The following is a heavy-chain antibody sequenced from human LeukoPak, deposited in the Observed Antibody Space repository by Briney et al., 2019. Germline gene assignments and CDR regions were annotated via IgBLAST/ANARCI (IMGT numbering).Heavy chain of an antibody. CDR1: GFTVSRNY. D-gene: IGHD2-2*01. CDR2: IYSGGST. J-gene: IGHJ3*02. V-gene: IGHV3-53*01. Sequence: GGSLRLSCAASGFTVSRNYINWVRQAPGKGLEWVSVIYSGGSTYYADSVKGRFTISRDYSKNTVYLQMNSLRAEDAAVYYCASCLTITSCRSPNDAFDIWGQGTMVTVSS. CDR3: ASCLTITSCRSPNDAFDI.